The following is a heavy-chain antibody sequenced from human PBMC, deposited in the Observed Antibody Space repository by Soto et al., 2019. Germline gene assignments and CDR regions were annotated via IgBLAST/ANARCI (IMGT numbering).Heavy chain of an antibody. CDR3: AREGYYDSGNAFDY. D-gene: IGHD3-10*01. Sequence: SATLSLTCTVSSAPVSSSTYTWGWIRQPPGKGLEWIGYIYNSGTTNYNPSLKSRVTISVDTSKNQFSLNLSSVTTAVTAVYYCAREGYYDSGNAFDYWGQGTQVTVSS. V-gene: IGHV4-61*01. CDR2: IYNSGTT. J-gene: IGHJ4*02. CDR1: SAPVSSSTYT.